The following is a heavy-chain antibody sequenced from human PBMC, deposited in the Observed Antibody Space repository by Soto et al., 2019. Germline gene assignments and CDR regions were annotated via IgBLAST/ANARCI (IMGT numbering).Heavy chain of an antibody. J-gene: IGHJ3*02. Sequence: SETLSLTCAVYGGSFSGYYWSWIRQPPGKGLEWIGEINHSGSTNYNPSLKSRVTISVDTSKNQFALKLSSVTAADTAVYYCARARWLRLAFDIWGQGTMVTVSS. CDR3: ARARWLRLAFDI. CDR2: INHSGST. V-gene: IGHV4-34*01. D-gene: IGHD5-12*01. CDR1: GGSFSGYY.